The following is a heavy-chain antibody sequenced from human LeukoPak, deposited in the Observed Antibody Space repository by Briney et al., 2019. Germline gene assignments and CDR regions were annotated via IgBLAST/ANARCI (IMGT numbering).Heavy chain of an antibody. D-gene: IGHD1-26*01. CDR3: VRDHYYGFDY. Sequence: GGSLRLSCAASGFTFSSYTMNWVRQAPGKGLDWISFISTSSSTISYADSVKGRFTISRDNARNSLFLQMNSLRDEDTAVYYCVRDHYYGFDYWGQGTLVTVSS. CDR2: ISTSSSTI. V-gene: IGHV3-48*02. J-gene: IGHJ4*02. CDR1: GFTFSSYT.